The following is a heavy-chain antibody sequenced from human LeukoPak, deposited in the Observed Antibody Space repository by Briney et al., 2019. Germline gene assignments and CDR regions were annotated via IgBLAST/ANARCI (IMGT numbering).Heavy chain of an antibody. J-gene: IGHJ4*02. CDR3: ASTSLDYGSGSRYYFDY. Sequence: PGGSLRLSCAASGFTFSDYYMSWIRQAPGKGLEWVSYISSSGSTIYYADSVKGRFTISRDNAKNSPYLQMNSLRAEDTAVYYCASTSLDYGSGSRYYFDYWGQGTLVTVSS. CDR2: ISSSGSTI. D-gene: IGHD3-10*01. V-gene: IGHV3-11*01. CDR1: GFTFSDYY.